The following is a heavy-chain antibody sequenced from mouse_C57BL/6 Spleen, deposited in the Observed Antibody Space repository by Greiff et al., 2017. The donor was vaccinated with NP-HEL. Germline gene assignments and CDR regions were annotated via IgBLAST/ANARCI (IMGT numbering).Heavy chain of an antibody. CDR1: GFTFSDYY. CDR2: INYDGSST. Sequence: EVMLVESEGGLVQPGSSMKLSCTASGFTFSDYYMAWVRQVPEKGLEWVANINYDGSSTYYLDSLKSRFIISRDNAKNILYLQMSSLKSEDTATYYCAREEYGHYFDYWGQGTTLTVSS. J-gene: IGHJ2*01. V-gene: IGHV5-16*01. CDR3: AREEYGHYFDY. D-gene: IGHD2-10*02.